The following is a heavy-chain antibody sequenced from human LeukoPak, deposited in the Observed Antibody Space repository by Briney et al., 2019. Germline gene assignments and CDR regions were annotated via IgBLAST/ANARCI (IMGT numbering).Heavy chain of an antibody. CDR2: IYYSGST. CDR1: GGSISSYY. J-gene: IGHJ6*03. Sequence: PSETLSLTCTVSGGSISSYYWSWIRQPPGKGLEWIGYIYYSGSTNYNPSLKSRVTISVDTSKNQFSLKLSSVTAADTAVYYCARMVEQLVPYYYYMDVWGKGTTVTVSS. V-gene: IGHV4-59*01. D-gene: IGHD6-6*01. CDR3: ARMVEQLVPYYYYMDV.